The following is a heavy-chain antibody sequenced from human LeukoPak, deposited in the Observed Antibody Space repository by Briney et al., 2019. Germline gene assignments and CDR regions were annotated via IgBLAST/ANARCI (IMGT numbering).Heavy chain of an antibody. Sequence: PSETLSLTCAVSGGSISSGGYSWSWIRQPPGKGLEWIGYIYHSGSTYYNPSLKSRVTISVDRSKNQFSLKLSSVTAADTAVYYCARSDYYHGMDVWGQGTTVTVSS. V-gene: IGHV4-30-2*01. J-gene: IGHJ6*02. CDR1: GGSISSGGYS. CDR2: IYHSGST. CDR3: ARSDYYHGMDV.